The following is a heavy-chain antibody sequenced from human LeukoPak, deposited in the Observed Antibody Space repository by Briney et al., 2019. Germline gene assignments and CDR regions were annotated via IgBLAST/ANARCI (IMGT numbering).Heavy chain of an antibody. Sequence: HPGGSLRLSCAASGFTFSSYGMHWVRQAPGKGLEWVAVISYDGSNKYYADSVKGRFTISRDNSKNTLYLQMNSLRAEDTAVYYCAKEKYYYDSSGVDYWGQGTLVTVSS. CDR1: GFTFSSYG. CDR3: AKEKYYYDSSGVDY. V-gene: IGHV3-30*18. J-gene: IGHJ4*02. D-gene: IGHD3-22*01. CDR2: ISYDGSNK.